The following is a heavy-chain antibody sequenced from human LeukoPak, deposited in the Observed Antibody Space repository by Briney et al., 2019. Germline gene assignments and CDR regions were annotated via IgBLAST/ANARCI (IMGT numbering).Heavy chain of an antibody. Sequence: QSGGSLRLSCAASGFTFSSSAMSWVRQAPGKGLEWVSTITTSGSSSFYADSVKDRFTISRDNSKNTLYLQMNSLRAEDTAVYYCARGGWDSSGPLDYWGQGTLVTVSS. V-gene: IGHV3-23*01. CDR1: GFTFSSSA. CDR2: ITTSGSSS. D-gene: IGHD3-22*01. CDR3: ARGGWDSSGPLDY. J-gene: IGHJ4*02.